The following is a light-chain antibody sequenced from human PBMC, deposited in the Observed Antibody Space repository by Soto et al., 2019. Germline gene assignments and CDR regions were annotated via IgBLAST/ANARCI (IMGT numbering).Light chain of an antibody. CDR1: QSVSSY. CDR2: DAS. J-gene: IGKJ4*01. V-gene: IGKV3-20*01. CDR3: QQYGRSPP. Sequence: ESLWSQSTATLSLSPGENATPSSRGSQSVSSYLAWYQQKPGQAPRLLIYDASNRATGIPARFSGSGSGTDFTLTISRLEPEDFAVYYCQQYGRSPPFGGGPKVDIK.